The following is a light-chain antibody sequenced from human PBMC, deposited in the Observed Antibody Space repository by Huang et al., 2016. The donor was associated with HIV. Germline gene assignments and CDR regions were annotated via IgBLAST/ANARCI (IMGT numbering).Light chain of an antibody. CDR1: QSVSRN. Sequence: EIVMTQSPATLSVSPGERATLSCRASQSVSRNLAWYQQKPGQAPRLLIYDASTRATGIPAKCSGGGSGTEFTLTISSLQSEDFAVYYCQQYNNWPRGTFGQGTRVEIK. V-gene: IGKV3-15*01. CDR2: DAS. CDR3: QQYNNWPRGT. J-gene: IGKJ1*01.